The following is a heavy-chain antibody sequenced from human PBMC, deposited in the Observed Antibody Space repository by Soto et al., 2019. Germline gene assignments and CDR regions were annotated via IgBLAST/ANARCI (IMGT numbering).Heavy chain of an antibody. J-gene: IGHJ5*02. CDR3: ARDRGPTIAARGWFDP. Sequence: QVQLQESGPGLVKPSQTLSLTCTVSGGSISSGGYYWSWIRQHPGKRLEWIGYIYYSGSTYYNPSLKSRVTISVDTSKNQFSLKLSSVTAADTAVYYCARDRGPTIAARGWFDPWGQGTLVTVSS. CDR2: IYYSGST. V-gene: IGHV4-31*03. D-gene: IGHD6-6*01. CDR1: GGSISSGGYY.